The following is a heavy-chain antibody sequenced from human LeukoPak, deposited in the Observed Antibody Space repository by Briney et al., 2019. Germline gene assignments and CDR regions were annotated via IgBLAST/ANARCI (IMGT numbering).Heavy chain of an antibody. CDR1: GYSISSGYF. Sequence: PSETLSLTCTASGYSISSGYFWGWIRQPPGKGLEWIGSFYHSGITYYNPSLKSRVTISVDTSKNQFSLKLSSVTAADTAVYYCARPNIRYCSGGACSNDGSDYWGQGTLVTVSS. J-gene: IGHJ4*02. V-gene: IGHV4-38-2*02. D-gene: IGHD2-15*01. CDR2: FYHSGIT. CDR3: ARPNIRYCSGGACSNDGSDY.